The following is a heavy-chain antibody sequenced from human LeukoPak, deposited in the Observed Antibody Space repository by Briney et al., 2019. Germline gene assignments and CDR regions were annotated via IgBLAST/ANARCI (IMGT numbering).Heavy chain of an antibody. CDR1: GFTFSSYW. Sequence: PGGSLRLSCAAYGFTFSSYWMDWVRQAPETGLVWVSRINSDRSSTSYADSVKGRFTISRDNAKNTLYLQMNSLRAEDTAVYYCARDRGERPFDYWGQGTLVTVSS. CDR3: ARDRGERPFDY. D-gene: IGHD1-1*01. CDR2: INSDRSST. V-gene: IGHV3-74*01. J-gene: IGHJ4*02.